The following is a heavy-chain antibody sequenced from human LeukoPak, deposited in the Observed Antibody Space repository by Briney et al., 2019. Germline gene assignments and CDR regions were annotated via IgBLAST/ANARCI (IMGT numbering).Heavy chain of an antibody. V-gene: IGHV4-39*01. CDR1: GDSVSRSDSY. D-gene: IGHD3-22*01. Sequence: SETLSLTCSVSGDSVSRSDSYWDWIRQPPGKGLEWIGTIYYSGRTYYSPSLKSRVTTSVDPSNNQCSLNLRSVTAADTALYYCARRRYYDGSGYLEWGQGTLLSVSS. J-gene: IGHJ1*01. CDR3: ARRRYYDGSGYLE. CDR2: IYYSGRT.